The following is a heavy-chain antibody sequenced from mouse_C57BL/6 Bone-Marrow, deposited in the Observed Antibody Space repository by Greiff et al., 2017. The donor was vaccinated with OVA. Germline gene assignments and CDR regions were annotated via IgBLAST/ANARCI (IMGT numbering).Heavy chain of an antibody. CDR3: ARAGYYGSSYVSWYFDV. CDR2: ISYSGST. CDR1: GYSITSGYD. V-gene: IGHV3-1*01. J-gene: IGHJ1*03. Sequence: EVQGVESGPGMVKPSQSLSRTCTVTGYSITSGYDWHWIRHFPGNKLECMGYISYSGSTNYNPSLKSRISITHDTSKNHFSLKLNSVTTKDTATDFCARAGYYGSSYVSWYFDVWGTGTTVTVSS. D-gene: IGHD1-1*01.